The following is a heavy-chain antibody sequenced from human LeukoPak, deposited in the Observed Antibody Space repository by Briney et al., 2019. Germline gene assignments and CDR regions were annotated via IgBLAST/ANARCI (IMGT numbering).Heavy chain of an antibody. Sequence: GSVKVSCKTSGYSFTGYYMHWVRQAPGQGLEWMGWINPNSGGTNYAQKFQGRVTMTGDTSISTAYMELSRLRSDDTAVYYCARLFGESYYFDYWGQGTLVTVSS. J-gene: IGHJ4*02. V-gene: IGHV1-2*02. CDR2: INPNSGGT. CDR3: ARLFGESYYFDY. D-gene: IGHD3-10*01. CDR1: GYSFTGYY.